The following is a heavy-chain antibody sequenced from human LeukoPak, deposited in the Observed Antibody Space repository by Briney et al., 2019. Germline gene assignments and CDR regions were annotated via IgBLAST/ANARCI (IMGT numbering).Heavy chain of an antibody. CDR1: GGSISSYY. CDR2: IYYSGST. D-gene: IGHD4-23*01. V-gene: IGHV4-59*01. J-gene: IGHJ2*01. CDR3: ARDYYGGNYWYFDL. Sequence: SETLSLTCTVSGGSISSYYWSWIRQPPGKGLEWIGYIYYSGSTNYNPSLKSRVTISVDTSKNQFSLKLSSVTAADTAVYYCARDYYGGNYWYFDLWGRGTLVTVPS.